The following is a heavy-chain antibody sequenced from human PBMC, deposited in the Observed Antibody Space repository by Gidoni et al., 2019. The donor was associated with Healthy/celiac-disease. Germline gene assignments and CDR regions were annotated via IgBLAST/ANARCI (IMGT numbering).Heavy chain of an antibody. CDR1: GFTFRSYW. D-gene: IGHD5-18*01. CDR2: IKQDGREK. Sequence: EVQLVESGGGLVQPGGSLRLSCAASGFTFRSYWMSWVRKAQGKGLEWLANIKQDGREKYYVDSVKVRFTISRDNAKNSLYLQMNSLRAEDTAVYYCAREDTAEGWGAFDIWGQGTMVTVSS. V-gene: IGHV3-7*01. CDR3: AREDTAEGWGAFDI. J-gene: IGHJ3*02.